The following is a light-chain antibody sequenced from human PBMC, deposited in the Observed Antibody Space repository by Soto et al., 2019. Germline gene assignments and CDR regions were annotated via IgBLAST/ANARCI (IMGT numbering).Light chain of an antibody. CDR3: QQSYSTPIT. V-gene: IGKV1-39*01. J-gene: IGKJ5*01. Sequence: DIQMTQSPSSLSASGGDRVTITCRASQSISSYLNWYQQKPGKAPKLLIYAASSLQSGVPSRFSGSGSGTDFTLTISSLQPEDFATYYCQQSYSTPITFGQGTRLEIK. CDR1: QSISSY. CDR2: AAS.